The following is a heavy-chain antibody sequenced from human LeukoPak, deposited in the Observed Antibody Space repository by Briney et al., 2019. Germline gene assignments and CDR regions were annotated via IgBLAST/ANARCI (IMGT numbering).Heavy chain of an antibody. CDR3: ARHSAMSSSHDY. D-gene: IGHD6-13*01. J-gene: IGHJ4*02. CDR2: IYPGDSDT. Sequence: GGSLKISCKGSGYSFTDYWIAWVRQMPGKGLEWRGIIYPGDSDTRYSPSFQGQVTMSADKSTNTAYLQWSSPKASDTAMYYCARHSAMSSSHDYWGQGTLVTVSS. V-gene: IGHV5-51*01. CDR1: GYSFTDYW.